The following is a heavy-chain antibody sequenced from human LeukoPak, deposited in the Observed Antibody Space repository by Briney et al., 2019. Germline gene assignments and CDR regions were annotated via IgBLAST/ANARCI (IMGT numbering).Heavy chain of an antibody. Sequence: NASETLSLTCTVSGGSISSYYWSWIRQPPGKGLEWIGYTYYSGSTNYNPSPKSRVTISVDTSKNQFSLKLSSVTAADTAVYYCARGEIYSSSLENPRFYYYYGMDVWGQGTTVAVSS. V-gene: IGHV4-59*01. D-gene: IGHD6-13*01. J-gene: IGHJ6*02. CDR3: ARGEIYSSSLENPRFYYYYGMDV. CDR2: TYYSGST. CDR1: GGSISSYY.